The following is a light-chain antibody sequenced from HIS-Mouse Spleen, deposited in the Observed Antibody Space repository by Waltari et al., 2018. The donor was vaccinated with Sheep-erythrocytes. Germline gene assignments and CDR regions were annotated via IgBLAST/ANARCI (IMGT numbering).Light chain of an antibody. Sequence: EIVLTQSPGPLSLSPGERATLPCRASQRVSSSYLALYQQKPGQAPRLLIYGASSRATGIPDRFSGSGSGTDFTLTISRLEPEDFAVYYCQQYGSSLRTFGQGTKVEIK. V-gene: IGKV3-20*01. CDR2: GAS. CDR1: QRVSSSY. CDR3: QQYGSSLRT. J-gene: IGKJ1*01.